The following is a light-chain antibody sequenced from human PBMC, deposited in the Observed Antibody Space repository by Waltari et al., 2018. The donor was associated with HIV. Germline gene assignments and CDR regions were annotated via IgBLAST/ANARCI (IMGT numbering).Light chain of an antibody. CDR3: VLYMASGISYV. CDR2: STN. V-gene: IGLV8-61*01. CDR1: SDSVSSGHF. Sequence: QTVVTQEPSVSVSPGGTVTLTCGLSSDSVSSGHFPTWYQPTPGQPPRTLIYSTNIRSSGVPDRCSGSILGNKAARTITGAQADDEFDYYCVLYMASGISYVFGTGTKVTVL. J-gene: IGLJ1*01.